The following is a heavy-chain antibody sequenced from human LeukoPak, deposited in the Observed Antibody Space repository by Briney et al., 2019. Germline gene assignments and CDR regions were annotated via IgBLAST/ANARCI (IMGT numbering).Heavy chain of an antibody. D-gene: IGHD1-1*01. CDR2: ISSSGSTI. V-gene: IGHV3-11*01. J-gene: IGHJ3*02. Sequence: GGSLRLSCAASGSTFSDYYMSWIRQAPGKGLEWVSYISSSGSTIYYADSVKGRFTISRDNAKNSLYLQMNSLRAEDTAVYYCAKRAWKGGAFDIWGQGTMVIVSS. CDR3: AKRAWKGGAFDI. CDR1: GSTFSDYY.